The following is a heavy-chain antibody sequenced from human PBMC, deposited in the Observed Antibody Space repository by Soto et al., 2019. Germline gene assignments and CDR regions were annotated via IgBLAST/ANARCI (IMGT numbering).Heavy chain of an antibody. CDR3: AKDRYLDHDSRGYLFDN. J-gene: IGHJ4*02. CDR2: ISRYGDFT. V-gene: IGHV3-23*01. Sequence: EVQLLESGGDLIQPGGSLRLSCAASGFTFNIYAMAWVRQAPGKGLEWVSAISRYGDFTYYADSVEGRFTISRDNSKNTLYLQMNSLRAEDTALYYCAKDRYLDHDSRGYLFDNWGQGTLVTVS. CDR1: GFTFNIYA. D-gene: IGHD3-22*01.